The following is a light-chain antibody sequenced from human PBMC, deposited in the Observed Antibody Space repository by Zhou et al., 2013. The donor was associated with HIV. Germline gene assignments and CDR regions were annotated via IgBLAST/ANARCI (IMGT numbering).Light chain of an antibody. J-gene: IGKJ1*01. CDR1: QSVSSY. CDR2: DAS. CDR3: QQRSNWPTT. V-gene: IGKV3-11*01. Sequence: EIVLTQSPDTLSLSPGEGATLSCRASQSVSSYLAWHQQKPGQAPRLLIYDASNRATGIPARFSGSGSGTDFTLTISSLEPEDFAVYYCQQRSNWPTTFGQGTKVEIK.